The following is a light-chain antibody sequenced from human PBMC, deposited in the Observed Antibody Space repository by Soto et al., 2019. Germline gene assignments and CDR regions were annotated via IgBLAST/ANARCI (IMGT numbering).Light chain of an antibody. CDR2: AAS. J-gene: IGKJ4*01. CDR3: QKHDNAPVT. V-gene: IGKV1-27*01. Sequence: DIQMTQSPSSLSASVGDRVTITCRASQGISDYLAWYQQKAGEVPKLLIYAASTMESGVPSRFSGRGSGTDFTLTISSLQPEDVATYYCQKHDNAPVTFGGGTKVEIK. CDR1: QGISDY.